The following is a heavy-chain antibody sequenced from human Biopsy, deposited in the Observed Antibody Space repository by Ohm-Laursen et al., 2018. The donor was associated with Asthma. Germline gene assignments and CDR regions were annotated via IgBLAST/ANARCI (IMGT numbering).Heavy chain of an antibody. Sequence: ASVKVSCKTSGYTFNSAGITRVRQAPGQGLEWMGWTSVYNGNTKVAQKLQDRVTMITDTSTSIAYMELRSLRSDDTAVYFCARAVDYSHYYGIDVWGQGTTVTVS. CDR2: TSVYNGNT. D-gene: IGHD3-10*01. J-gene: IGHJ6*02. CDR3: ARAVDYSHYYGIDV. V-gene: IGHV1-18*01. CDR1: GYTFNSAG.